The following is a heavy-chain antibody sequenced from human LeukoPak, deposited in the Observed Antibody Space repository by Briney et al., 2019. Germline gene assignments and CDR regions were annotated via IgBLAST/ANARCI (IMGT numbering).Heavy chain of an antibody. Sequence: GASVKVSCKASGYTFTGYYMHWVRQAPGXXXXWMGWINPNSGGTNYAQKFQGRVTMTKDTSISTAYMELSRLRSDDTAVYYCARGVTYYYDSSGYQFDYWGQGTLVTVSS. CDR2: INPNSGGT. CDR3: ARGVTYYYDSSGYQFDY. CDR1: GYTFTGYY. J-gene: IGHJ4*02. V-gene: IGHV1-2*02. D-gene: IGHD3-22*01.